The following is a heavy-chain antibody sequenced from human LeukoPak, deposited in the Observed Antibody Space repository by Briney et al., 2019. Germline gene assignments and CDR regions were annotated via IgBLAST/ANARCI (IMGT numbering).Heavy chain of an antibody. CDR3: TVQFAYCSGGSCYPSPLS. Sequence: GGSLRLSCAASGFTFSNAWMSWVRQVPGKGLEWVGRIKSKTDGGTTDYAAPVKGRFTISRDDSKNTLYLQMNSLKTEDTAVYYCTVQFAYCSGGSCYPSPLSWGQGTLVTVSS. V-gene: IGHV3-15*01. D-gene: IGHD2-15*01. CDR1: GFTFSNAW. CDR2: IKSKTDGGTT. J-gene: IGHJ5*02.